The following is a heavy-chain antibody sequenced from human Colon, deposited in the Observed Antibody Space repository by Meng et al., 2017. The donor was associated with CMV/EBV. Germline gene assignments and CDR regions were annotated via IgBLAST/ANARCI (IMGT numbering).Heavy chain of an antibody. J-gene: IGHJ4*02. V-gene: IGHV1-2*02. D-gene: IGHD3-16*01. CDR1: GYTCNAYR. Sequence: CKASGYTCNAYRKGWVRQAPGQGLGWKGWINPNGGGTDYAPRVKGRVTMTKDTSVTTTYMDLGGLTADDAAVYDCARGFLRGGPTDYWGQGTLVTVSS. CDR3: ARGFLRGGPTDY. CDR2: INPNGGGT.